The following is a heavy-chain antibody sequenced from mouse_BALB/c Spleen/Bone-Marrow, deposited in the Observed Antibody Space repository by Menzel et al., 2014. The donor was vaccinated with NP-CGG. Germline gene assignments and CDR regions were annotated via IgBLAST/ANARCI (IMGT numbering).Heavy chain of an antibody. J-gene: IGHJ3*01. CDR3: SREGAY. CDR1: GYTFTSSY. Sequence: VQLQQSGAELVKPGASVKLSCKASGYTFTSSYMYWVKQRPGQGLKWIGEITPSNGDTNFNEKFKSKATLTVDKSSSTAYMQLSSLTSEDSAVYYCSREGAYWGQGTLVTVSA. CDR2: ITPSNGDT. V-gene: IGHV1S81*02.